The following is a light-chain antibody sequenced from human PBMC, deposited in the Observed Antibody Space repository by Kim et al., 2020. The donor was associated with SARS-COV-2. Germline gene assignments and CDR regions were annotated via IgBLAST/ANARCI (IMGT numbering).Light chain of an antibody. CDR1: SSDIGAGYD. V-gene: IGLV1-40*01. CDR2: GNT. Sequence: QMVTISCTGSSSDIGAGYDVHWYQQFPGTAPKRLIYGNTNRPSGVPDRFSGSKSGTSGHLAITGLQAEDEADYYCQSYDTRLSGWVFGGGTQLTVL. J-gene: IGLJ3*02. CDR3: QSYDTRLSGWV.